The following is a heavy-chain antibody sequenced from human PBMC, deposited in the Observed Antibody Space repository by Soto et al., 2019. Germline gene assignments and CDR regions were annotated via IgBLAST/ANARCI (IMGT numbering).Heavy chain of an antibody. V-gene: IGHV4-30-2*01. J-gene: IGHJ4*02. CDR3: AAGGGLPRYY. CDR2: IYHSGST. D-gene: IGHD5-12*01. Sequence: QLQLQESGSGLVKPSQTLSLTCAVSDGSISSGGYSWSWVRQPPGKGLEWIGYIYHSGSTYYNPSIKSRVTISVDRSKNQFSLKLSSVTAAGTAVYYCAAGGGLPRYYWGQGTLVTVSS. CDR1: DGSISSGGYS.